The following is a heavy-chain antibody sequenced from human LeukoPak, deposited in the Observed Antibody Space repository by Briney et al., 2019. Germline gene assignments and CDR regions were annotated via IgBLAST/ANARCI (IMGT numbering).Heavy chain of an antibody. J-gene: IGHJ4*02. CDR3: ARDYAAIEDY. Sequence: GGSLRLSCAASGFSFSHYYMSWIRQAPGKGLEWVSYISSSGSSIYYADSVKGRFTISRDNAKNSLYLQMNSLRAEDTAVYFCARDYAAIEDYWGQGTLVTVSS. CDR1: GFSFSHYY. V-gene: IGHV3-11*01. CDR2: ISSSGSSI. D-gene: IGHD5-18*01.